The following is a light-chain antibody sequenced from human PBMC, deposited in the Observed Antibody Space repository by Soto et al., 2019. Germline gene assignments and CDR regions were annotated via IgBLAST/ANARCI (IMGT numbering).Light chain of an antibody. J-gene: IGKJ2*03. CDR2: GAS. CDR1: QSIVRY. V-gene: IGKV1-39*01. Sequence: DIPMTQSPSSLSASVGDRVTITCRASQSIVRYLNWYQQKPGKAPKVLIYGASSLQSGVPSRFSGSGSGTDFTLMISSLEPEDFATYYCQQSYTTPYSFGQGTNLEI. CDR3: QQSYTTPYS.